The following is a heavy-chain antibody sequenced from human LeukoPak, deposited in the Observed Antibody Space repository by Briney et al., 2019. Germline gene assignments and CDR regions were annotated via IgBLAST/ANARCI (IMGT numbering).Heavy chain of an antibody. CDR1: GGSFSGYY. D-gene: IGHD2-15*01. J-gene: IGHJ4*02. Sequence: SETLSLTCTVYGGSFSGYYWSWIRQPPGKGLEWIGEINHSGSTNYNPSLKSRVTISVDTSKNQFSLKLSSVTAADTAVYYCAAATLVPWYWGQGTLVTVSS. CDR2: INHSGST. V-gene: IGHV4-34*01. CDR3: AAATLVPWY.